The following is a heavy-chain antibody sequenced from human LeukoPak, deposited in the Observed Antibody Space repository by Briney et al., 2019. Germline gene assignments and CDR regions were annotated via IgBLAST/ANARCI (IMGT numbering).Heavy chain of an antibody. CDR1: GGSISGYY. V-gene: IGHV4-59*01. J-gene: IGHJ6*02. D-gene: IGHD2-15*01. Sequence: PSETLSLTCTVPGGSISGYYWNWIRQPPGKGLEWIGYIYNSGSTDYNPSLKSRVSISIDTSNNQFSLKLSSVTAADTAVYYCARGSGGHYYGLDVWGQGTTVTVSS. CDR3: ARGSGGHYYGLDV. CDR2: IYNSGST.